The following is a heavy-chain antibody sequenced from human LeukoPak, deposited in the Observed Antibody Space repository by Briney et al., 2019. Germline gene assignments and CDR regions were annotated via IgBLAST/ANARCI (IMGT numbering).Heavy chain of an antibody. CDR2: IKSKTDGGTI. J-gene: IGHJ4*02. CDR1: GFSFTNTW. CDR3: TTDRFD. Sequence: GGSLRLSCTASGFSFTNTWMSWVRQAPGKGLEWVGRIKSKTDGGTIDYTAPVKGRLTISRHESEDTLFLQMNSLRTEDTAVYYCTTDRFDWGQGTLVTVSS. V-gene: IGHV3-15*01.